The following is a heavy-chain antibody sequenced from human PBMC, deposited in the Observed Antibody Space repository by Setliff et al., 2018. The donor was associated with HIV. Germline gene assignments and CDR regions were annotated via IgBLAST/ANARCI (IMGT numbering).Heavy chain of an antibody. V-gene: IGHV3-30*12. CDR3: ARGGTYDILTGYYHRYFDY. CDR2: ISYDGSNK. D-gene: IGHD3-9*01. CDR1: GFIFSSFG. Sequence: GGSLRLSCAASGFIFSSFGMHWVRQAPGKGLEWVAVISYDGSNKYYADSVKGRFTISRDNAKNSLYLQMNSLRAEDTAVYYCARGGTYDILTGYYHRYFDYWGQGTLVTVSS. J-gene: IGHJ4*02.